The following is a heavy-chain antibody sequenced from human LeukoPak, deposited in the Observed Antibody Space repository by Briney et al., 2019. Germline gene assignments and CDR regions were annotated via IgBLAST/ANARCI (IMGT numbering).Heavy chain of an antibody. CDR1: GASIRSSNCY. CDR3: ARQGDYDDFLKVDY. V-gene: IGHV4-39*01. CDR2: IWHTGAT. J-gene: IGHJ4*02. Sequence: SETLSLTCTVSGASIRSSNCYWGWIRQPPGKGLEWIGAIWHTGATYYSPSLKSRVTISVDTSNNQFSLKLNSVTAADTALYYCARQGDYDDFLKVDYWGQGTLVTVSS. D-gene: IGHD3-9*01.